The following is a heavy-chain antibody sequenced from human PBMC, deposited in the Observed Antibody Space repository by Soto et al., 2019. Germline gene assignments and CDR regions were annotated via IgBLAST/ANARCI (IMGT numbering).Heavy chain of an antibody. D-gene: IGHD2-15*01. CDR2: ISGSGGST. Sequence: GGSLRLSCAASGFTFSSYAMSWVRQAPGKGLEWVSAISGSGGSTYYADSVKGRFTISRDNSKNTLYLQMNSLRAEDTAVYYCAKDIVDIVVVVAATEYYYGMDVWGQGTTVTVS. CDR1: GFTFSSYA. CDR3: AKDIVDIVVVVAATEYYYGMDV. J-gene: IGHJ6*02. V-gene: IGHV3-23*01.